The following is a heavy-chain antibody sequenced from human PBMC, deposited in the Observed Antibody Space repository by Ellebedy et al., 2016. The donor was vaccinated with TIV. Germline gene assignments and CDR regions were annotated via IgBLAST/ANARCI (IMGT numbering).Heavy chain of an antibody. V-gene: IGHV3-30-3*01. D-gene: IGHD1-26*01. CDR2: IAYDGRDE. J-gene: IGHJ4*02. CDR3: ARDLGSGTYTGGYFDY. CDR1: GFTFSGYA. Sequence: PGGSLRLSCAASGFTFSGYAMHWVRQAPGKGLEWVTVIAYDGRDENYADSVKGRFTISRDNSKNTLYLQMNSLRAEDTAIYYCARDLGSGTYTGGYFDYWGQGTLVTVSS.